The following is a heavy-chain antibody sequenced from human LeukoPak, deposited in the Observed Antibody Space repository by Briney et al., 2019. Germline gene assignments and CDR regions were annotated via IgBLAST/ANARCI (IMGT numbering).Heavy chain of an antibody. Sequence: PSETLSLTCTVSGGSISSYYWSWIRQPPGKGLEWIGYIYYSGSTNCNPSLKSRVTISVDTSKNQFSLKLSSVTAADTAVYYCARLRIAAAGTGYYYYYGMDVWGQGTTVTVSS. V-gene: IGHV4-59*08. CDR1: GGSISSYY. D-gene: IGHD6-13*01. CDR2: IYYSGST. CDR3: ARLRIAAAGTGYYYYYGMDV. J-gene: IGHJ6*02.